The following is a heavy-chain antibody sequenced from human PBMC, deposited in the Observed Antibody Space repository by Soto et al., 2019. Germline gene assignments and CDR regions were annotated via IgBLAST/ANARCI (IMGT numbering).Heavy chain of an antibody. CDR2: ISYDGSNK. CDR3: HSGGYDPGFDY. V-gene: IGHV3-30*03. D-gene: IGHD5-12*01. CDR1: GFTFSSYG. J-gene: IGHJ4*02. Sequence: GGSLRLSCAASGFTFSSYGMHWVRQAPGKGLEWVAVISYDGSNKYYADSVKGRFTISRDNSKNTLYLQMNSLRAEDTAVYYCHSGGYDPGFDYWGQGTLVTVSS.